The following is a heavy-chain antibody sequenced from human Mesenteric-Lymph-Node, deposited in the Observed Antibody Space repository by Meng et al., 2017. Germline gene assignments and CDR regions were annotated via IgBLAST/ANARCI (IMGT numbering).Heavy chain of an antibody. CDR1: GFTVSSNY. CDR3: AKARGWYEGLYFQH. Sequence: GESLKISCAASGFTVSSNYMSWVRQAPGKGLEWVSAISGSGGSTYYADSVKGRFTISRDNSKNTLYLQMNSLRAEDTAVYYCAKARGWYEGLYFQHWGQGTLVTVSS. V-gene: IGHV3-23*01. D-gene: IGHD6-19*01. CDR2: ISGSGGST. J-gene: IGHJ1*01.